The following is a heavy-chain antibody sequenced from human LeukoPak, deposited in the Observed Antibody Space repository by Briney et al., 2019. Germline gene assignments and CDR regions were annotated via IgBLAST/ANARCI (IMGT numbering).Heavy chain of an antibody. V-gene: IGHV3-7*01. Sequence: GGSLRLSCAASGFTFSSYWMSWVRQAPGKGLEWVANIKQDGSEKYYVDSVKGRFTISRDNAKNSLYLQMNSLRAEDTAVYYCATGDYVWGSYREDYWGQGTLVTVST. CDR2: IKQDGSEK. D-gene: IGHD3-16*02. J-gene: IGHJ4*02. CDR1: GFTFSSYW. CDR3: ATGDYVWGSYREDY.